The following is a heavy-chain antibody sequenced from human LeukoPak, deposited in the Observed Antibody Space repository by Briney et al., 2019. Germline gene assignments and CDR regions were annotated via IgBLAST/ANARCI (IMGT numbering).Heavy chain of an antibody. CDR3: ARVDYYDFWSGSLIFDY. D-gene: IGHD3-3*01. CDR2: INHSGST. CDR1: GGSFSGYY. J-gene: IGHJ4*02. Sequence: SETLSLTCAVYGGSFSGYYWSWIRQPPGKGLEWIGEINHSGSTNYSPSLKSRVTISVDTSKNQFSLKLSSVTAADTAVYYCARVDYYDFWSGSLIFDYWGQGTLVTVSS. V-gene: IGHV4-34*01.